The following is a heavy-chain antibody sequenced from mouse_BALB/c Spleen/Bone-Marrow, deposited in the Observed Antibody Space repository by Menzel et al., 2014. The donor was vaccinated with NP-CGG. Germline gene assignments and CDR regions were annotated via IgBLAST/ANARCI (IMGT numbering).Heavy chain of an antibody. Sequence: VQGVESGAELARPGASVKLSCKASGYTFTSYWMQWVKQRPGQGLEWIGAIYPGDGDTRYTQKFKGKATLTADKSSSTAYMQLSSLASEDSAVYYCARGYPSDYWGQGTTLTVSS. CDR2: IYPGDGDT. V-gene: IGHV1-87*01. J-gene: IGHJ2*01. CDR3: ARGYPSDY. D-gene: IGHD3-2*02. CDR1: GYTFTSYW.